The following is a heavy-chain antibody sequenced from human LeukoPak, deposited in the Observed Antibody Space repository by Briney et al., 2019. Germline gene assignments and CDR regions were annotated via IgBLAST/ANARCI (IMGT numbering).Heavy chain of an antibody. Sequence: GGSLRLSSAASGFTFSRDALSSGRQAPRQGLKCVSAISGSGGSTYYADSVKGRFTISRDNSKNTLYLQMNSLRAEDTAVYYCAKSTAMVRNHFDYWGQGTLVTVSS. CDR3: AKSTAMVRNHFDY. D-gene: IGHD5-18*01. CDR1: GFTFSRDA. V-gene: IGHV3-23*01. CDR2: ISGSGGST. J-gene: IGHJ4*02.